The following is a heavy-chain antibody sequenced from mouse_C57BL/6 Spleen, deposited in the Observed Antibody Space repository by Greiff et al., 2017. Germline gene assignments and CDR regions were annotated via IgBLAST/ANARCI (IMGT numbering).Heavy chain of an antibody. CDR2: ITPNNGGT. D-gene: IGHD1-1*01. CDR3: ARNYGSLYYFDY. J-gene: IGHJ2*01. V-gene: IGHV1-18*01. CDR1: GYTFTDYN. Sequence: EVQLKESGPELVKPGASVKIPCKASGYTFTDYNMDWVKQSHGKSLEWIGDITPNNGGTIYNQKFKGKATLTVDKSSSTAYMELLSLTSDDTAGYYGARNYGSLYYFDYWGQGTTLTGSS.